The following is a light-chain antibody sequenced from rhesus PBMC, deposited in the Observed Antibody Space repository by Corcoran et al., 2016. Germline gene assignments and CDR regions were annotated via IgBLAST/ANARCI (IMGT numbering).Light chain of an antibody. CDR2: KAS. CDR1: ENVNNF. V-gene: IGKV1-74*01. CDR3: QHAYGTPLT. J-gene: IGKJ4*01. Sequence: DIQMTQSPSSLSASVGDRVTITCRASENVNNFFNWYQQKPGKAPQLLIYKASTVESGVPTRFRGSGSGTDYTFTINSLQPEDVATYYCQHAYGTPLTFGGGTKVEIK.